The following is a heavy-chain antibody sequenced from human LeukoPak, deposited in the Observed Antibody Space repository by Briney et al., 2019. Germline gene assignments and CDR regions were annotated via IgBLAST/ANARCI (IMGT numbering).Heavy chain of an antibody. D-gene: IGHD1-14*01. CDR1: GGSFSGFY. J-gene: IGHJ4*02. CDR2: INHSRST. Sequence: PSETLSLTCAVYGGSFSGFYWTWIRQPPGKGLEWIGQINHSRSTHYNPSLKSRVTISVDTSKNQFSLKLSSVTAADTAVYYCARGPDDLRFWGQGTLVTVSS. CDR3: ARGPDDLRF. V-gene: IGHV4-34*01.